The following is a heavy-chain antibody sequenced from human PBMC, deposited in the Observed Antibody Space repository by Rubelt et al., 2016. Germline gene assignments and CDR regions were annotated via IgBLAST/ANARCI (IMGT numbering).Heavy chain of an antibody. CDR1: GGSFSGYY. D-gene: IGHD4-23*01. CDR3: ATSGGNGGDFDY. CDR2: MYYSGST. Sequence: QVQLQQWGAGLLKPSETLSLTCAVYGGSFSGYYWSWIRQPPGKGLEWIGYMYYSGSTNYNPSLKSRVTSSMDTSKNQFFLKLSSVTAADTAVYYCATSGGNGGDFDYWGQGTLVTVSS. J-gene: IGHJ4*02. V-gene: IGHV4-34*11.